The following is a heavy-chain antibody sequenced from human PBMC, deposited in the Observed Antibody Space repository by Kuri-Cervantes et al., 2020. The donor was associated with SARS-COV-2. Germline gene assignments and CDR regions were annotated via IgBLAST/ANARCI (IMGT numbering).Heavy chain of an antibody. J-gene: IGHJ6*03. CDR1: GGSVSSGSYY. Sequence: SETLSLTCTVSGGSVSSGSYYWSWIRQPPGKGLEWIGYIYYSGSTNYNPSLKSRVTISVDTSKNQVSLKLTSVTAADTAVYSCARGKIVVVPAPILGLGPYYSSYYMDVWGKGTTVTVSS. D-gene: IGHD2-2*01. CDR3: ARGKIVVVPAPILGLGPYYSSYYMDV. CDR2: IYYSGST. V-gene: IGHV4-61*01.